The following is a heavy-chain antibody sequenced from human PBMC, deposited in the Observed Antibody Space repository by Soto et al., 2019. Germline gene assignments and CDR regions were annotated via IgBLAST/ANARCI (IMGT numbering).Heavy chain of an antibody. CDR3: ARVEHPLRFLEWATNYYYYYMDV. D-gene: IGHD3-3*01. CDR2: ISSSGSTI. Sequence: GGSLRLSCAASGFTFSDYYMSWIRQAPGKGLEWVSYISSSGSTIYYADSVKGRFTISRDNAKNSLYLQMNSLRAEDTAVYYGARVEHPLRFLEWATNYYYYYMDVWGKGTTVTVSS. V-gene: IGHV3-11*01. CDR1: GFTFSDYY. J-gene: IGHJ6*03.